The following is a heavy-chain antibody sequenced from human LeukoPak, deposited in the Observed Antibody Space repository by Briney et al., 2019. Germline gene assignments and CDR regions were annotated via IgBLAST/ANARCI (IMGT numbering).Heavy chain of an antibody. Sequence: GGSLRLSCAASGFTFSSYGMHGVRQAPGKGREWVAVISYDGRNKYYADSVKGRFTVSRDNSKNTRYLQMNSLRAEATAVYYCARDQGSSSEAWGQGPLVSVSS. V-gene: IGHV3-30*03. CDR2: ISYDGRNK. D-gene: IGHD6-6*01. CDR3: ARDQGSSSEA. CDR1: GFTFSSYG. J-gene: IGHJ5*02.